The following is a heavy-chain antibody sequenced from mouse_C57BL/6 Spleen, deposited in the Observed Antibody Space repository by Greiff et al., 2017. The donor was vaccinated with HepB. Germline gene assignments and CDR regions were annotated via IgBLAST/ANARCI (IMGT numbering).Heavy chain of an antibody. CDR3: TTGGSFRAY. V-gene: IGHV14-4*01. D-gene: IGHD3-2*02. J-gene: IGHJ3*01. CDR2: IDPENGDT. Sequence: EVQLQQSGAELVRPGASVKLSCTASGFNIKDDYMHWVKQRPDQGLEWIGWIDPENGDTEYASKFQGKATITADTSSNTAYLQLSSLTSEDTAVYYCTTGGSFRAYWGQGTLVTVSA. CDR1: GFNIKDDY.